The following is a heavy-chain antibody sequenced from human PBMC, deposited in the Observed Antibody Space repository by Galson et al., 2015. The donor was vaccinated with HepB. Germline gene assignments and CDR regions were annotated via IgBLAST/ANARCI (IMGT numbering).Heavy chain of an antibody. D-gene: IGHD3-22*01. J-gene: IGHJ2*01. CDR2: IYYSGST. CDR3: SRGYWYDSSGYWYFDL. V-gene: IGHV4-59*01. CDR1: GGSISSYY. Sequence: SETLSLTCTVSGGSISSYYWSWIRQPPGKGLEWSGYIYYSGSTNYNPSLKSRVTISVDTSKNQFSLTLSSVTAADTAVFYCSRGYWYDSSGYWYFDLCGRGTLVTVSS.